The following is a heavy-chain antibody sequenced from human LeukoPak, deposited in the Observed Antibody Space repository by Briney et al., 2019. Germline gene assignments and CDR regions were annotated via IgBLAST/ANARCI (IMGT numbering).Heavy chain of an antibody. D-gene: IGHD5-12*01. CDR1: GFTFGDYA. V-gene: IGHV3-11*04. CDR3: ARAGDIVATTYFDY. Sequence: GGSLRLSCTASGFTFGDYAMSWVRQAPGKGLEWVSYISSSGSTIYCADSVKGRFTISRDNAKNSLYLQMNSLRAEDTAVYYCARAGDIVATTYFDYWGQGTLVTVSS. J-gene: IGHJ4*02. CDR2: ISSSGSTI.